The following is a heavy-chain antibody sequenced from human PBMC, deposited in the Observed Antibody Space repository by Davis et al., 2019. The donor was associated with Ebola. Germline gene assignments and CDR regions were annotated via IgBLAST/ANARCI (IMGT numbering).Heavy chain of an antibody. Sequence: PGGSLRLSCVASGFTFSNHAMHWVRQAPGQGLGWVAVVSHSERERFYGDSVKGRFTISRDNSENTLYLQMNSLTADDTAVYYCARAVFHEVLDYWGQGTPVTVSS. CDR2: VSHSERER. CDR1: GFTFSNHA. D-gene: IGHD3-3*01. J-gene: IGHJ4*02. CDR3: ARAVFHEVLDY. V-gene: IGHV3-30*04.